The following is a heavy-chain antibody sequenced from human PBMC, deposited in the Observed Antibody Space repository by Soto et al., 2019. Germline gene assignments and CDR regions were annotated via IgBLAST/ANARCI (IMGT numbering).Heavy chain of an antibody. Sequence: GASVKVSCKASGGTFSSYAISWVRQAPGQGLEWMGGIIPIFGTANYAQKFQGRVTITADESTSIAYMELSSLRSEDTAVYYCARDLGYYDSSGYYRFDPWGQGTLVTAPQ. CDR2: IIPIFGTA. V-gene: IGHV1-69*13. CDR1: GGTFSSYA. J-gene: IGHJ5*02. D-gene: IGHD3-22*01. CDR3: ARDLGYYDSSGYYRFDP.